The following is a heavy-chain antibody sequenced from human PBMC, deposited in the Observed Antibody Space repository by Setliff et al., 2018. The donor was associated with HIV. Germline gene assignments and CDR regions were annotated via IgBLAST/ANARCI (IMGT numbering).Heavy chain of an antibody. CDR1: GGSLSGSY. CDR2: VNHSGST. V-gene: IGHV4-34*01. D-gene: IGHD1-26*01. J-gene: IGHJ4*02. CDR3: ARDVSGSPFDY. Sequence: SETLSLTCGVSGGSLSGSYWSWIRQSPEKGLEWIGEVNHSGSTNYHPSLKSRVTISVDTSKNQFFLKLSSVAAADTAVYYCARDVSGSPFDYWGQGTLVTVAS.